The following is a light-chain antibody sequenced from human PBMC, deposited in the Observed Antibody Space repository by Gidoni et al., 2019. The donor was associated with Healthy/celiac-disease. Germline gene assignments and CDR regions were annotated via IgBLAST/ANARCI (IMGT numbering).Light chain of an antibody. CDR2: EDN. Sequence: NFMLTQPNSVSESPGKTVTISCTGSSGRIASNYVQWYQQRPGSAPTTVIYEDNQRPSGVPDRFSGSIDSSSNSASLTISGLKTEDEADYYCQSYDSSNHVVFGGGTKLTVL. CDR3: QSYDSSNHVV. J-gene: IGLJ2*01. CDR1: SGRIASNY. V-gene: IGLV6-57*02.